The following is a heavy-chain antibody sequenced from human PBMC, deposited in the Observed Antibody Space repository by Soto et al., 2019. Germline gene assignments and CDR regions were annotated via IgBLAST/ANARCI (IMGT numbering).Heavy chain of an antibody. D-gene: IGHD3-16*01. Sequence: EVQLVESGGGLVQPGGSLRLSCAASGFTFSSYWMHWVLQAPGKGLVWVSRINSDGSSTSYADSVKGRFTISRDNAKNTMYLQMNSLRAEDTAVYYCARDKGGGFQFGYWGQGTLVTVSS. J-gene: IGHJ4*02. CDR2: INSDGSST. V-gene: IGHV3-74*01. CDR1: GFTFSSYW. CDR3: ARDKGGGFQFGY.